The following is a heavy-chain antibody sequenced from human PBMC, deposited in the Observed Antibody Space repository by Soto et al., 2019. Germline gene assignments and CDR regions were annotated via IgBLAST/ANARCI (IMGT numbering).Heavy chain of an antibody. CDR2: IYYSGST. V-gene: IGHV4-39*01. D-gene: IGHD3-10*01. CDR1: GGSVSSSVYY. J-gene: IGHJ6*02. Sequence: SDTLSLTCTVSGGSVSSSVYYWGWIRQPPGKGLEWIGSIYYSGSTYYNPSLKSRVTISVDTSKNQFSLKLSSVTAADTAVYYCARQSGSGSYYIYYYYGMDVWGQGTTVTVSS. CDR3: ARQSGSGSYYIYYYYGMDV.